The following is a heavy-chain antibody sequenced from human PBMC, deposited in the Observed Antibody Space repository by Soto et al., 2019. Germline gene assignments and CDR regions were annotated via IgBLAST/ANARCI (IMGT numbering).Heavy chain of an antibody. CDR2: TYYRSTWSN. V-gene: IGHV6-1*01. CDR1: VDIVSSNSAA. J-gene: IGHJ6*02. D-gene: IGHD3-10*01. CDR3: AGVSWFRGMDV. Sequence: SQTLSLTCAVSVDIVSSNSAAWNCIRQSPSRGLEWLGRTYYRSTWSNDYAISVKSRITINPDTSKNHFSLQLYSVTPEDTAVYYCAGVSWFRGMDVWGQGAPVTVSS.